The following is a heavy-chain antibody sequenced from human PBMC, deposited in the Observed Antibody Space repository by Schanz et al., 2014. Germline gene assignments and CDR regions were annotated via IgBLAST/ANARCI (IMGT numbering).Heavy chain of an antibody. J-gene: IGHJ4*02. V-gene: IGHV3-48*02. Sequence: EVHLKESGGGLVQPGGSQRLSCAVSGFTFSNCDMTWVRQAPGKGLVWVSRTSNDGSFTTFADSVKGRFTISRDNAKTSLYLQMNSLRDEDTAVYYCARGGATRFDYWGQGTLVTVSS. CDR2: TSNDGSFT. CDR1: GFTFSNCD. D-gene: IGHD1-26*01. CDR3: ARGGATRFDY.